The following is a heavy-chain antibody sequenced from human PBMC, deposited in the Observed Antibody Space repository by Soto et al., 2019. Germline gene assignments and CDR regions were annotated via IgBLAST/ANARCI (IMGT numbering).Heavy chain of an antibody. CDR3: ARDRSQGYCSGGSCYFAFDI. Sequence: QVQLVQSGAEVKKPGSSVKVSCKASGGTFSSYTISWVRQAPGQGLEWMGRIIPILGIANYAQKFQGRVTITADKSTSTAYMELSSLRSEDTAVSYCARDRSQGYCSGGSCYFAFDIWGQGTMVTVSS. V-gene: IGHV1-69*08. D-gene: IGHD2-15*01. CDR2: IIPILGIA. CDR1: GGTFSSYT. J-gene: IGHJ3*02.